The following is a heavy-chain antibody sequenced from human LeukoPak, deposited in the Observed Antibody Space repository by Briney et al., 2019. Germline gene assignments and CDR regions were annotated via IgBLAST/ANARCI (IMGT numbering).Heavy chain of an antibody. CDR1: GGSISSGSYY. CDR3: ARVRYSYGIVDY. J-gene: IGHJ4*02. CDR2: IYTSGST. D-gene: IGHD5-18*01. V-gene: IGHV4-61*02. Sequence: SETLSLTCTVSGGSISSGSYYWSWIRQPAGKGLEWIGRIYTSGSTNYNPSLKSRVTISVDTSKNQFSLKLSSVTAADTAVYYCARVRYSYGIVDYWGQGTLVTVSS.